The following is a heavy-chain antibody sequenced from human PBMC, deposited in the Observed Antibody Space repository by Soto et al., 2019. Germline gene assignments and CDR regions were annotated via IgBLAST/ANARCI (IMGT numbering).Heavy chain of an antibody. Sequence: VQLVESGGGVVQPGRSLRLSCAASGFTFSSYGMHWVRQAPGKGLEWVSTFTTSGDFTYYADSVKGRFTISRDNSKSTLYLQMNSLRVEDTAVYYCARLVTDWGQGTLVTVSS. CDR2: FTTSGDFT. J-gene: IGHJ4*02. CDR1: GFTFSSYG. CDR3: ARLVTD. V-gene: IGHV3-23*04. D-gene: IGHD4-4*01.